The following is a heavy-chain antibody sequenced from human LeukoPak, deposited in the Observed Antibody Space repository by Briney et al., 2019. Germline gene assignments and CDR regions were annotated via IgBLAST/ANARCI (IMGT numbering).Heavy chain of an antibody. CDR2: ISSSSSYI. CDR3: AKDLLGQWPTVFDY. V-gene: IGHV3-21*01. Sequence: GGSLRLSCAASGFTFSSYSMNWVRQAPGKGLEWVSSISSSSSYIYFADSVKGRFTISRDNAKYSLYLQMNSLRAADTAVYYCAKDLLGQWPTVFDYWGQGTLVTVSS. J-gene: IGHJ4*02. D-gene: IGHD6-19*01. CDR1: GFTFSSYS.